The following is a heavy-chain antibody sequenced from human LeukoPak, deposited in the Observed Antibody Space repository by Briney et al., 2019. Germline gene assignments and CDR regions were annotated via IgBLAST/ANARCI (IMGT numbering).Heavy chain of an antibody. CDR3: ARGPIRGVPLRYFDY. V-gene: IGHV1-69*05. CDR2: IIPIFGTA. Sequence: SVKVSCKASGGTFSSYAISWVRQAPGQGLEWMGRIIPIFGTANYAQKFQGRDTITTDESTSTAYMELSSLRSEDTAVYYCARGPIRGVPLRYFDYWGQGTLVTVSS. CDR1: GGTFSSYA. J-gene: IGHJ4*02. D-gene: IGHD3-10*01.